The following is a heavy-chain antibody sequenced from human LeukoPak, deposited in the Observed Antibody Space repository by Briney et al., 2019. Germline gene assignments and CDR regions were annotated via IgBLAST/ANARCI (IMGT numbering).Heavy chain of an antibody. J-gene: IGHJ4*02. Sequence: GGSLRLSWAASRFTFITYWMSWVRQAPGKGLEWVANIKQDGSEKYYVDSVKGRFTISRDNAKNSLYLQMNSLRVEDTAVYYCARAKGAAGTYLFDYWGQGTLVTVSS. CDR2: IKQDGSEK. V-gene: IGHV3-7*03. D-gene: IGHD6-13*01. CDR3: ARAKGAAGTYLFDY. CDR1: RFTFITYW.